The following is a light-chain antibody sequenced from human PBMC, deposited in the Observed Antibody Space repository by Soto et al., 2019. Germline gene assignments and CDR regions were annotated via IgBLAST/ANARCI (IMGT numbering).Light chain of an antibody. CDR3: SSYTSSNTWV. Sequence: QSALTQPASVSGSPGQSITIYCTGTSSDVGDYSYVSWYQQHPGKAPKVLIYAVSNRPSGVYNRFSGSKSGNTASLTISGLQAEDEADYYCSSYTSSNTWVFGGGTKLTVL. CDR2: AVS. V-gene: IGLV2-14*01. J-gene: IGLJ3*02. CDR1: SSDVGDYSY.